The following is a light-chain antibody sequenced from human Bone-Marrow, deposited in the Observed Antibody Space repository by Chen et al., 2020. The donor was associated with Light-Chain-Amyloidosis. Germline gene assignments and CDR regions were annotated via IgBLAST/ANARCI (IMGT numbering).Light chain of an antibody. Sequence: EIVLTQSPATLSLSPGERATLSCRASQSVSSYLAWYQQKPGQAPRLLIYDASNRATGIPARFSGSGDGTYLTRSISRLEPEDFAVYYCQQRSSWRTFRGGTRVEIK. CDR3: QQRSSWRT. CDR2: DAS. CDR1: QSVSSY. J-gene: IGKJ4*01. V-gene: IGKV3-11*01.